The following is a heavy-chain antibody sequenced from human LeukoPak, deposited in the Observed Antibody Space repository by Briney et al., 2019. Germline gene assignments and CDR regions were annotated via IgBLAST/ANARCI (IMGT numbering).Heavy chain of an antibody. J-gene: IGHJ4*02. CDR2: IQSKTEGGTT. CDR3: TTGIRDYFDY. V-gene: IGHV3-15*01. CDR1: GFSFSHAY. Sequence: PGGSLRLSCAASGFSFSHAYMNWVRQAPGKGLEWVGRIQSKTEGGTTDYAAPVKGRFTISRDDSKTTLSLEMNSLKTEDTAVYYCTTGIRDYFDYWGQGTLVTVSS.